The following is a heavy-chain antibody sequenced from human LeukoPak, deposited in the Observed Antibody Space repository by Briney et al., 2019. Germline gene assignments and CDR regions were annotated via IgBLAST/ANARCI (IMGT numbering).Heavy chain of an antibody. Sequence: GASVKVSFKASGYTFTSSAMNWVRQAPGQGLEWMGWINTNTGNPTYAQGFTGRFVFSLDTSVSTAYLHISSLKAEDTAVYYCARQGPGYCGSTSCYGVDYWGQGTLVTVSS. V-gene: IGHV7-4-1*02. CDR3: ARQGPGYCGSTSCYGVDY. D-gene: IGHD2-2*01. CDR1: GYTFTSSA. CDR2: INTNTGNP. J-gene: IGHJ4*02.